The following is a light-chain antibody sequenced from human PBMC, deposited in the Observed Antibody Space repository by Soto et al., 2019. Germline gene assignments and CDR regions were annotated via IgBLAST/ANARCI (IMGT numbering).Light chain of an antibody. Sequence: EIVLTQSPGTLSLSPGDRATLSCRASQSVTNSYIAWYQQKPGQAPRLLIYGASSRATGIPDRFTGSGSGTDFTLIITRLEPEDFAVYHCQQYGSLPWTFGQGTKVEIK. V-gene: IGKV3-20*01. CDR1: QSVTNSY. J-gene: IGKJ1*01. CDR2: GAS. CDR3: QQYGSLPWT.